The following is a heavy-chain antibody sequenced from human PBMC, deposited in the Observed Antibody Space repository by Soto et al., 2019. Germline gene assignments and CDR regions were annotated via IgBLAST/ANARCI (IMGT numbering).Heavy chain of an antibody. CDR1: GYTFTGYY. CDR3: ASAAVTGTAGLDF. CDR2: INPNSGGT. J-gene: IGHJ4*02. Sequence: ASVKVSCKASGYTFTGYYMHWVRQAPGQGLEWMGWINPNSGGTNYAQKFQGWVTMTRDTSISTAYMELSRLTSDDTAVYYCASAAVTGTAGLDFWGQGTRVTVSS. D-gene: IGHD6-19*01. V-gene: IGHV1-2*04.